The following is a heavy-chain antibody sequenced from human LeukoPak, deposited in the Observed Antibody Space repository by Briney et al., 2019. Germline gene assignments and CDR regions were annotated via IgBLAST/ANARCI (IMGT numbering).Heavy chain of an antibody. J-gene: IGHJ4*02. V-gene: IGHV4-34*01. CDR3: ARDGDYGDYEY. CDR2: INHSGST. CDR1: GGSFSGYY. D-gene: IGHD4-17*01. Sequence: SETLSLTCAVYGGSFSGYYWSWIRQPPGKGLEWIGEINHSGSTNYNPSLKSRVTISVDTSKNQFSLKLTSVTAADTAVYYCARDGDYGDYEYWGQGTLVTVSS.